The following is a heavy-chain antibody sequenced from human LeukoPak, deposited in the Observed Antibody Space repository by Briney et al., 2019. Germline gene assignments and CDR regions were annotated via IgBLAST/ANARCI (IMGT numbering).Heavy chain of an antibody. J-gene: IGHJ3*02. CDR1: GYTFTDYY. D-gene: IGHD4-17*01. CDR2: INTVSGGT. CDR3: ARGDYLDAFDI. V-gene: IGHV1-2*02. Sequence: ASVKVSCKASGYTFTDYYMHWVRQAPGQGLEWMGWINTVSGGTNYAQKFQGRVTMTRDTSNSTAYMELSRLRSEDTALYYCARGDYLDAFDIWGQGTMVTVSS.